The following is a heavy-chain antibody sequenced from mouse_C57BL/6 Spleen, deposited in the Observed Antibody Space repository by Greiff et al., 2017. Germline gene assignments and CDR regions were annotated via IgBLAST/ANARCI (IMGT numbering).Heavy chain of an antibody. D-gene: IGHD1-1*01. J-gene: IGHJ2*01. CDR2: IYPVNSDT. CDR1: GYTFTSNW. Sequence: EVQLQQSGTVLARLGASVKMSCKTSGYTFTSNWMHWEKKGPGQGLDWLGAIYPVNSDTSYNQKFKGKAKLTTVTSASTAYMELSSLTNEDSAVYYCTKESSCEGDYWGQGTTLTVSS. CDR3: TKESSCEGDY. V-gene: IGHV1-5*01.